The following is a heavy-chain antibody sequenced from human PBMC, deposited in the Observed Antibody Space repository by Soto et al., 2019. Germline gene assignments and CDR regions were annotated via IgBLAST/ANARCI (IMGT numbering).Heavy chain of an antibody. CDR3: ARSRLRNYYYYGMDV. CDR1: GFTFSSYA. D-gene: IGHD5-12*01. J-gene: IGHJ6*02. V-gene: IGHV3-30-3*01. CDR2: ISYDGSNK. Sequence: GGSLRLSCAASGFTFSSYAMHWVRQAPGKGLEWVAVISYDGSNKYYADSVKGRFTISRDNSKNTLYLQMNSLRAEDTAVYYCARSRLRNYYYYGMDVWGQGTTVTVSS.